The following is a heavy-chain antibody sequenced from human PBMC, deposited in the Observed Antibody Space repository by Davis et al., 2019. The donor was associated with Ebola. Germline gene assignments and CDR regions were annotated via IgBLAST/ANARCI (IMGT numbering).Heavy chain of an antibody. CDR1: GGTFSSYA. V-gene: IGHV1-69*04. J-gene: IGHJ6*02. D-gene: IGHD5-12*01. Sequence: AASVTVSCKASGGTFSSYAINWVRQAPGQGLECMGRIIPILGIANYAQKFQGRVTITADKSTSTAYMELSSLRSEDTAVYYCARGTAKSIVATITHYYYGMDVWGQGTTVTVSS. CDR2: IIPILGIA. CDR3: ARGTAKSIVATITHYYYGMDV.